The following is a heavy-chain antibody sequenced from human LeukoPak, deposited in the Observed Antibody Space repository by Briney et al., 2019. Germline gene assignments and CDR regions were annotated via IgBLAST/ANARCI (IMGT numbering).Heavy chain of an antibody. CDR1: GGTFSSYA. V-gene: IGHV1-69*05. Sequence: GASVKVPCKASGGTFSSYAISWVRQAPGQGLEWMGRIIPIFGTANYAQKFQGRVTITTDESTSTAYMELSSLRSEDTAVYYCAARGGVRGVISFYWGQGTLVTVSS. J-gene: IGHJ4*02. D-gene: IGHD3-10*01. CDR3: AARGGVRGVISFY. CDR2: IIPIFGTA.